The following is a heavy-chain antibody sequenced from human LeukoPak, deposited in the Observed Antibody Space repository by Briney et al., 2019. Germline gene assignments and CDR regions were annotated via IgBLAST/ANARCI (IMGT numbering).Heavy chain of an antibody. V-gene: IGHV4-59*01. CDR1: GGSISSYY. CDR2: IYYSGST. J-gene: IGHJ4*02. CDR3: ARDPSGYFNY. D-gene: IGHD3-22*01. Sequence: SETLSLTCTVSGGSISSYYWSWIRQPPGKGLEWIGYIYYSGSTNYNPSLKSRVTISVDTSKNQFSLKLSSVTAADTAVYYCARDPSGYFNYWGQGTLVTVSS.